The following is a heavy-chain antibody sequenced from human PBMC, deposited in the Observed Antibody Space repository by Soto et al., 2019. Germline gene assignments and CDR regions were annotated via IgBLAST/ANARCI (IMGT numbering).Heavy chain of an antibody. J-gene: IGHJ4*02. CDR2: ISYDGSNK. V-gene: IGHV3-30-3*01. D-gene: IGHD6-6*01. CDR1: GFTFSSYA. CDR3: ARAPSIAALSFDY. Sequence: GSLRLSCAASGFTFSSYAMHWVRQAPGKGLEWVAVISYDGSNKYYADSVKGRFTISRDNSKNTLYLQMNSLRAEDTAVYYCARAPSIAALSFDYWGQGTLVTVSS.